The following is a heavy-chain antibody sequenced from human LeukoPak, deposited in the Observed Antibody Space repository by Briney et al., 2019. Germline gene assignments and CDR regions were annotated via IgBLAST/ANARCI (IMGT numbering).Heavy chain of an antibody. Sequence: GRSLRLSCAASGFTFSSYWMHWVRQAPGKGLVWVSRINSDGSSTSYADSVKGRFTISRDNAKNTLYLQMNSLRAEDTAVYYCARGLRYFDWLGGGDYWGQGTLVTVSS. J-gene: IGHJ4*02. D-gene: IGHD3-9*01. CDR2: INSDGSST. CDR3: ARGLRYFDWLGGGDY. V-gene: IGHV3-74*01. CDR1: GFTFSSYW.